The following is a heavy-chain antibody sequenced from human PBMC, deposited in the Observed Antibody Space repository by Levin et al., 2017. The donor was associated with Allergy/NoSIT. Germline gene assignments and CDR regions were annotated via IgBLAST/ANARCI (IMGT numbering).Heavy chain of an antibody. J-gene: IGHJ6*02. CDR3: SRDGFPAAGYYYYGMDV. D-gene: IGHD6-13*01. Sequence: GGSLRLSCAASGFTFSSYAMHWVRQAPGKGLEWVAVISFDGSNKYYADSVKGRFTISRDNSKNTLYLQMNSLRAEDTAVYYCSRDGFPAAGYYYYGMDVWGQGTTVTVSS. V-gene: IGHV3-30-3*01. CDR1: GFTFSSYA. CDR2: ISFDGSNK.